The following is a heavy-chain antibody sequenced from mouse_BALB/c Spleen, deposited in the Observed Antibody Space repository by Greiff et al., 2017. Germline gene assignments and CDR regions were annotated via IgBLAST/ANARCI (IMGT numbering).Heavy chain of an antibody. Sequence: QVQLQQSGAELVRPGVSVKISCKGSGYTFTDYAMHWVKQSHAKSLEWIGVISTYYGDASYNQKFKGKATMTVDKSSSTAYMELARLTSEDSAIYYCARLQPLYYYAMDYWGQGTSVTVSS. J-gene: IGHJ4*01. D-gene: IGHD3-1*01. V-gene: IGHV1S137*01. CDR1: GYTFTDYA. CDR2: ISTYYGDA. CDR3: ARLQPLYYYAMDY.